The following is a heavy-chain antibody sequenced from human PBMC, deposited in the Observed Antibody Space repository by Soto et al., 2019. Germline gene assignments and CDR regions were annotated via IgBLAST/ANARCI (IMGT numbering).Heavy chain of an antibody. CDR1: GGSISSGGYY. CDR3: ASLQVLLRYCDWLFFDL. J-gene: IGHJ5*02. CDR2: IYYSGST. D-gene: IGHD3-9*01. Sequence: PSETLSLTCTVSGGSISSGGYYWSGIRQHPGKGLEWIGYIYYSGSTYYNPSLKSRVTISVDTSKNQFSLKLSSVTAADTAVYYFASLQVLLRYCDWLFFDLSGQGTLGIVSS. V-gene: IGHV4-31*03.